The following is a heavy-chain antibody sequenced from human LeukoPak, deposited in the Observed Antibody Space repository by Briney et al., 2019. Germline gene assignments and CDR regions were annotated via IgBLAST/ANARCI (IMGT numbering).Heavy chain of an antibody. V-gene: IGHV4-4*07. CDR2: IYTSGST. J-gene: IGHJ6*04. CDR3: ARVDGNYYGFMDV. D-gene: IGHD1-26*01. CDR1: GGSISNYH. Sequence: SENLSLTCSVSGGSISNYHWSWIRQPAGKGLEWIGRIYTSGSTNYNPSLKSRVTMSVDTSKNQFSLKLSSVTTADTALYHCARVDGNYYGFMDVWGRGTTVTVSS.